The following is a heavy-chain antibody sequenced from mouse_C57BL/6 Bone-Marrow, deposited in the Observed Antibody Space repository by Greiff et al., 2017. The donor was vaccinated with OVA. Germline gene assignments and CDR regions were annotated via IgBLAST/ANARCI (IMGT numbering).Heavy chain of an antibody. J-gene: IGHJ3*01. V-gene: IGHV1-81*01. CDR3: ASTTVVDWFAY. D-gene: IGHD1-1*01. CDR1: GYTFTSYG. CDR2: IYPRSGNP. Sequence: VQLQQSGAELARLGASVKLSCKASGYTFTSYGISWVKQRTGQGLEWIGEIYPRSGNPYYNEKFKGKATLTADKSSSTAYMELRSLTSEDSAVYVCASTTVVDWFAYWGQGTLVTVSA.